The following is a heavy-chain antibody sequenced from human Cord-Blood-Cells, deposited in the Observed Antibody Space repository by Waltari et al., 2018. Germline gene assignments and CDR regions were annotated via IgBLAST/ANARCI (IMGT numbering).Heavy chain of an antibody. J-gene: IGHJ3*02. V-gene: IGHV1-46*01. D-gene: IGHD3-22*01. CDR1: GYTFTSYY. CDR3: ARVGDYDSSGYYAFDI. CDR2: INPRGGST. Sequence: QVQLVQSGAEVKKPGASVKVSCKASGYTFTSYYMHWVRQAPGQGLEWMGIINPRGGSTSYEQKFQGRVTMTRDTSTSTVYMELSSLRSEETAVYYCARVGDYDSSGYYAFDIWGQGTMVTVSS.